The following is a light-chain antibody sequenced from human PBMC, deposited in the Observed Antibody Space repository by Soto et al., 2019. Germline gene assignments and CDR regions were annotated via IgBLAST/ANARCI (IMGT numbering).Light chain of an antibody. CDR1: QSISSY. J-gene: IGKJ1*01. V-gene: IGKV1-39*01. Sequence: DIQMTQTPSSLSASVGDRVTITGRASQSISSYLNWYQQKPGKAPKLLIYAASSLQSGVPSRFSGSGSGTDFTLTISSLQPEDFATYYCQQSYSTPWTFGQGTIVDVK. CDR3: QQSYSTPWT. CDR2: AAS.